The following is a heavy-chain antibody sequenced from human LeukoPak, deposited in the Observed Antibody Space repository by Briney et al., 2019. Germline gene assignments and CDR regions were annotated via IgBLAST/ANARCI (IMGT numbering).Heavy chain of an antibody. D-gene: IGHD2-2*01. V-gene: IGHV3-15*01. CDR3: TTDHREQGSDIVVVPAACASDGCAFDI. CDR1: GFTFSNAW. CDR2: IKSKTDGGTT. J-gene: IGHJ3*02. Sequence: GGSLRLSCAASGFTFSNAWMSWVRQAPGKGLEWVGRIKSKTDGGTTDYAAPVKGRFTISRDDSKNTLYLQMNSPKTEDTAVYYCTTDHREQGSDIVVVPAACASDGCAFDIWGQGTMVTVSS.